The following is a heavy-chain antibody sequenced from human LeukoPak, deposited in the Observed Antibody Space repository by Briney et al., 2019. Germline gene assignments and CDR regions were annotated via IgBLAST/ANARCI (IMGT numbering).Heavy chain of an antibody. V-gene: IGHV3-21*01. CDR1: GFTFSSYS. CDR2: ISSSSSYI. J-gene: IGHJ4*02. Sequence: GGSLRLSCAASGFTFSSYSMNWVRQAPGKGLEGVSSISSSSSYIYYADSVKGRFTISRDNAKNSLYLQMNSLRAEDTAVYYCARDLNYYGSGSSTDYWGQGTLVTVSS. D-gene: IGHD3-10*01. CDR3: ARDLNYYGSGSSTDY.